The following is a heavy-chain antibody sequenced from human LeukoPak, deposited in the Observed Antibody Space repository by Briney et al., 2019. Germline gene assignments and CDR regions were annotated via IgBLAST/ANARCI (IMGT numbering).Heavy chain of an antibody. CDR2: ISAYNGNT. CDR1: GYTFTSYG. Sequence: ASVKVSCKASGYTFTSYGISWVRQAPGQGLEWMGWISAYNGNTNYAQKLQGRVTMTTDTSTSTAYMELRSLRSDDTAVYYCARDPPRSSWYLYPHKTPDAFDIWGQGTMVTVSS. J-gene: IGHJ3*02. V-gene: IGHV1-18*01. CDR3: ARDPPRSSWYLYPHKTPDAFDI. D-gene: IGHD6-13*01.